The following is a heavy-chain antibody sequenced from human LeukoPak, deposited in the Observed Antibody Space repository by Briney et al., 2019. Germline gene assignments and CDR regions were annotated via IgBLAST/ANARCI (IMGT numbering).Heavy chain of an antibody. CDR3: ARDGDVDTAMVSPTPFDY. CDR2: ISSSGSTI. D-gene: IGHD5-18*01. V-gene: IGHV3-11*01. Sequence: GGSLRLSCAASGFTFSDYYMSWIRQAPGKGLEWVSYISSSGSTIYYADSVKGRFTIPRDNAKNSLYLQMNSLRAEDTAVYYCARDGDVDTAMVSPTPFDYWGQGTLVTVSS. J-gene: IGHJ4*02. CDR1: GFTFSDYY.